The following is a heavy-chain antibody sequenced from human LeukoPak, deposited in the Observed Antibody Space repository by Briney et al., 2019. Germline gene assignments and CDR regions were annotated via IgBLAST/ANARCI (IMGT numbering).Heavy chain of an antibody. CDR1: GGSISSGDYY. CDR3: ARADFLSHFDY. Sequence: PSETLSLTCTVSGGSISSGDYYWSWIRQPPGKGLEWIGYIYYSGSTYYNPSLKSRVTISVDTSKNQFSLKLSSVTAADTAVYYCARADFLSHFDYWGQGTLVTVSS. J-gene: IGHJ4*02. CDR2: IYYSGST. D-gene: IGHD3-3*01. V-gene: IGHV4-30-4*08.